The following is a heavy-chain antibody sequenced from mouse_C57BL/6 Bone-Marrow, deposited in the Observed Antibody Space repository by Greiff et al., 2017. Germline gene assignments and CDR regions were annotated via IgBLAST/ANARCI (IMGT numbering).Heavy chain of an antibody. D-gene: IGHD2-3*01. CDR3: ARHGGYYCAY. CDR1: GFTFSSYG. Sequence: EVQRVESGGDLVKPGGSLKLSCAASGFTFSSYGMSWVRQTPDKRLEWVATISSGGSYTYYPDSVKGRFTISRDNAKNTLYLQMSSLKSEDTAMYYCARHGGYYCAYWGQGTLVTVSA. CDR2: ISSGGSYT. J-gene: IGHJ3*01. V-gene: IGHV5-6*01.